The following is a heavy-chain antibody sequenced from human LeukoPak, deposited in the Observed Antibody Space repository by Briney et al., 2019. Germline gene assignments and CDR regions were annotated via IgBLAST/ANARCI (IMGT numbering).Heavy chain of an antibody. CDR1: GGSFSGYY. CDR3: ARGFRISKYFDY. CDR2: INHSGST. J-gene: IGHJ4*02. V-gene: IGHV4-34*01. D-gene: IGHD2-15*01. Sequence: SETLSLTCAVYGGSFSGYYWSWIRQPPGKGREWIGEINHSGSTNYNPSLKSRVTISVDTSKNQFSLKLSSVPAADTAVYYCARGFRISKYFDYWGQGTLVTVSS.